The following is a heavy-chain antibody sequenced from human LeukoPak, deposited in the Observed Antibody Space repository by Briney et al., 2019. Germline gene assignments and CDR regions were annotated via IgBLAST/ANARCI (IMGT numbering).Heavy chain of an antibody. Sequence: SQTLSLTCTVSGGSINNGGYYWSWIRQHPGKGLEWIGYIYYSGSTYYNPSPKSRVTISVDTSKNQFSLNLSSVTAADTAVYYCARKGATTYYFEYWGQGALVTVSS. CDR1: GGSINNGGYY. D-gene: IGHD5-24*01. J-gene: IGHJ4*02. V-gene: IGHV4-31*03. CDR2: IYYSGST. CDR3: ARKGATTYYFEY.